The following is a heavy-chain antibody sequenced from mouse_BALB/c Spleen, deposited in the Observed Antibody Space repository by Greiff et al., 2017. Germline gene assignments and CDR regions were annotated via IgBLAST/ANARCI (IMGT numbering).Heavy chain of an antibody. CDR2: IYPSDSYT. V-gene: IGHV1-69*02. CDR1: GYTFTSYW. CDR3: TRGELRFAY. Sequence: QVQLQQPGAELVRPGASVKLSCKASGYTFTSYWINWVKQRPGQGLEWIGNIYPSDSYTNYNQKFKDKATLTVDKSSSTAYMQLSSPTSEDSAVYYCTRGELRFAYWGQGTLVTVSA. D-gene: IGHD2-1*01. J-gene: IGHJ3*01.